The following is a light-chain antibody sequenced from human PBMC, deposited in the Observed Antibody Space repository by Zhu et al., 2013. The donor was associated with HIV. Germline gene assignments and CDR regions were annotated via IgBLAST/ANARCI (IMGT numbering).Light chain of an antibody. V-gene: IGKV1-33*01. CDR2: NAS. CDR1: QNINRW. J-gene: IGKJ1*01. Sequence: DIQMTQSPSTLSASVGDRVTITCRASQNINRWLAWFQQKPGKAPKLLISNASNLKSGVPSRFSGSGSGTDFTFTISSLQPEDIGTYFCQQYDNLPWTFGQG. CDR3: QQYDNLPWT.